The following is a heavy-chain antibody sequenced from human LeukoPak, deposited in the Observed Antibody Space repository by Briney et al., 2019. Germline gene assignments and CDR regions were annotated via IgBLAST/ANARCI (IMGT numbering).Heavy chain of an antibody. Sequence: GGSLRLSCADSGFTLNNYDMSWVRQAPGKGLEWVSAISGSSGGTTYYAGSVKGRFTISRDNSKNTLYLQMNSLRAEDTAVYYCARDGNDSGYYYYGMDVWGQGTTVTVSS. CDR2: ISGSSGGTT. J-gene: IGHJ6*02. CDR1: GFTLNNYD. V-gene: IGHV3-23*01. CDR3: ARDGNDSGYYYYGMDV. D-gene: IGHD1-1*01.